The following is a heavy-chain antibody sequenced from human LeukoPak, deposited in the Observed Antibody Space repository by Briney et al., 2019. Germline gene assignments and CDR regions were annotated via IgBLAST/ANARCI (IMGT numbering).Heavy chain of an antibody. CDR3: ARDIVYLIDEDYG. CDR1: GSSFNTYY. J-gene: IGHJ4*02. CDR2: IHSSGSA. Sequence: SETLSLTCSVSGSSFNTYYWSWIRQPAGKGLEWIGRIHSSGSADYSPSLQSRVTISVDMSKKEFSLKLTSVTAADTAVYYCARDIVYLIDEDYGWGQGILVTVSS. D-gene: IGHD4-17*01. V-gene: IGHV4-4*07.